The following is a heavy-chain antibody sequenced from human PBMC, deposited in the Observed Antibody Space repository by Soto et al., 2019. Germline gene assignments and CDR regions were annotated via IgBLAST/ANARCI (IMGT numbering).Heavy chain of an antibody. Sequence: SETLSLTCAVYGGSFSGYYWSWIRQPPGKWLEWIGEINHSGSTNYNPSLKSRVTISVDTSKNQFSLKLSSVTAADTAVYYCARGRRITMVRGSYYYMDVWGKGTTVTVAS. CDR1: GGSFSGYY. J-gene: IGHJ6*03. CDR3: ARGRRITMVRGSYYYMDV. V-gene: IGHV4-34*01. D-gene: IGHD3-10*01. CDR2: INHSGST.